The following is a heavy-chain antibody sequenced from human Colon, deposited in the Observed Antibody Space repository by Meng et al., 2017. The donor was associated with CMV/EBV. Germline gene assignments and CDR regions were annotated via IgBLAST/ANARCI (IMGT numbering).Heavy chain of an antibody. V-gene: IGHV3-19*01. CDR3: ARIGYCGSTSCYSYYGMDV. Sequence: GGSLRLSCAASGFTFSNSDMNWVRQAPGKGLEWVSGVSWNGSRTHYADSVKGRFIISRDNSRNFLYQQMNSLRAEDTAVYYCARIGYCGSTSCYSYYGMDVWGQGTTVTVSS. D-gene: IGHD2-2*02. CDR2: VSWNGSRT. J-gene: IGHJ6*02. CDR1: GFTFSNSD.